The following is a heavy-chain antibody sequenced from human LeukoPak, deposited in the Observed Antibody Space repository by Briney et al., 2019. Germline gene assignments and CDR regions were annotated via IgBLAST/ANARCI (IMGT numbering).Heavy chain of an antibody. Sequence: ASVKVSCKASGGTFNSYALTWARQAPGQGLEWMGRIIPILDITIYAQKFQGRVTITADKSTSTAYIELSSLSSEDTAVYYRARDQGLIDPPPYGLDVWGQGTTVTVSS. CDR3: ARDQGLIDPPPYGLDV. D-gene: IGHD3-16*01. J-gene: IGHJ6*02. CDR2: IIPILDIT. V-gene: IGHV1-69*04. CDR1: GGTFNSYA.